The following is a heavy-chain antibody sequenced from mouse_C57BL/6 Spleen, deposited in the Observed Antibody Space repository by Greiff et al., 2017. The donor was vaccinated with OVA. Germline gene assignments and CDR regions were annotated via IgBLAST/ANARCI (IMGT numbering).Heavy chain of an antibody. Sequence: VKLQQPGAELVMPGASVKLSCKASGYTFTSYWMHWVKQRPGQGLEWIGEIDPSDSYTNYNQKFKGKSTLTVDKSSSTAYMQLSSLTSEDSAVYYCARDGSPHVWGTGTTVTVSS. V-gene: IGHV1-69*01. D-gene: IGHD1-1*01. CDR1: GYTFTSYW. CDR2: IDPSDSYT. CDR3: ARDGSPHV. J-gene: IGHJ1*03.